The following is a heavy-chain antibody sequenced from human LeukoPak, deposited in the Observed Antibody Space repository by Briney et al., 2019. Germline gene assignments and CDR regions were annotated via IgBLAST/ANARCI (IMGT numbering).Heavy chain of an antibody. J-gene: IGHJ4*02. CDR3: ARSWRPGRAVAGTGY. D-gene: IGHD6-19*01. Sequence: PGRSLRLSCAASGFTFSSYGMHWVRQAPGKGLEWVAVIWYDGSNNYYADSVMGRLTISRDNSKNTLYLQMNSLRAEDTAVYYCARSWRPGRAVAGTGYWGQGTLVTVSS. CDR1: GFTFSSYG. V-gene: IGHV3-33*01. CDR2: IWYDGSNN.